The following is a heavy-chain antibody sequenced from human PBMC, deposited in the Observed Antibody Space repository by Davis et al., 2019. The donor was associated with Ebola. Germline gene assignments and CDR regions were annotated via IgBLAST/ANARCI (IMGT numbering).Heavy chain of an antibody. Sequence: MPSETLSLTCTVSGGSISSYYWSWIRQPPGKGLEWIGYIYYSGSTNYNPSLKSRVTISVDTSKNQFSLKLSSVTAADTAVYYCARQDYDFWSGYYSPNWFDPWGQGTLVTVSS. J-gene: IGHJ5*02. V-gene: IGHV4-59*01. D-gene: IGHD3-3*01. CDR3: ARQDYDFWSGYYSPNWFDP. CDR1: GGSISSYY. CDR2: IYYSGST.